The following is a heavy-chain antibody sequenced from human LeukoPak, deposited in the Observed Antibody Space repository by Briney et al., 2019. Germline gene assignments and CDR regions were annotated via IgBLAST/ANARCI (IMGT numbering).Heavy chain of an antibody. Sequence: PSETLSHTCSVPGYSISSGYYWTCTRQPPGKGLMWLGILYHSGRTYYNPSLKRRVTISVDTSKNPFSLKLSSVTAADTAVYYCASVYIRRGHYDAFDIWGQGTMVTVFS. J-gene: IGHJ3*02. CDR1: GYSISSGYY. CDR3: ASVYIRRGHYDAFDI. CDR2: LYHSGRT. V-gene: IGHV4-38-2*01. D-gene: IGHD1-26*01.